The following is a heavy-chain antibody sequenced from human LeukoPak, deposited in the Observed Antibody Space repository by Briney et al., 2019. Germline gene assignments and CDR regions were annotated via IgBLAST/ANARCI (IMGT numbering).Heavy chain of an antibody. J-gene: IGHJ2*01. CDR3: TRVVTAIGYFDL. D-gene: IGHD2-21*02. CDR2: INHSGST. V-gene: IGHV4-34*01. CDR1: GGSLSNYY. Sequence: SETLSLTCAVSGGSLSNYYWSWIRQSPGKGLEWIGEINHSGSTNYNPSLKSRVTISTDTSKKQFSLKLSSVTAADTAAYYCTRVVTAIGYFDLWGRGTLVTVSS.